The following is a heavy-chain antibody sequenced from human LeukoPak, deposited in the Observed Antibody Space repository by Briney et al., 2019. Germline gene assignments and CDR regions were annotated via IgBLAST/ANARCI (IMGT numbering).Heavy chain of an antibody. V-gene: IGHV3-7*01. CDR2: IKQDGSEK. CDR3: ARMGSSSSSY. J-gene: IGHJ4*02. Sequence: GGSLRLSCAASGFTFDDYGMNWVRQAPGKGLEWVANIKQDGSEKYYVDSVKGRFTISRDNAKNSLYLQMNSLRAEDTAVYYCARMGSSSSSYWGQGTLVTVSS. D-gene: IGHD6-6*01. CDR1: GFTFDDYG.